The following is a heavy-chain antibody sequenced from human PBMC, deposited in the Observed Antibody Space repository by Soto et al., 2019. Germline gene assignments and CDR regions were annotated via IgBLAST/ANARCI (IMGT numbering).Heavy chain of an antibody. CDR1: GFTFTTSA. D-gene: IGHD2-8*01. CDR3: ARRMTAYFDF. J-gene: IGHJ4*02. V-gene: IGHV3-23*01. Sequence: EVQLLESGGALVQPGGSLRLSCAASGFTFTTSAMSWVRQAPGKGLEWVSTLTGDGAYISYADSVKGRFTISRDNYQNTLYLQMNSLRADDTAIYYCARRMTAYFDFWGQGTLVTVSS. CDR2: LTGDGAYI.